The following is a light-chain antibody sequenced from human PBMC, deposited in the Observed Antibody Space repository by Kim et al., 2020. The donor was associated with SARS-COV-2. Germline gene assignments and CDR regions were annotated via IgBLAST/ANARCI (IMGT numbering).Light chain of an antibody. CDR1: QGISSY. J-gene: IGKJ1*01. Sequence: ASVGDRVTITCRASQGISSYLAWYQQKPGKAPDLLIYATSTLQRGVPSRFSGSGSGTDFTLTIGSLQPEDFATYYCQQLNSYPWTFGQGTKVEIK. CDR2: ATS. CDR3: QQLNSYPWT. V-gene: IGKV1-9*01.